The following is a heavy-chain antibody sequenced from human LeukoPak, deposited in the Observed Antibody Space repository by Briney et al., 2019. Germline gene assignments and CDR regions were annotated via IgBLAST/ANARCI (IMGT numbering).Heavy chain of an antibody. CDR1: GYSISSGYY. Sequence: PSETLSLTCAVSGYSISSGYYWGWIRQPPGKGLEWIGSIYHSGSTYYNPSLKGRVTISVDTSKNQFSLKLSSVTAADTAVYYCARVGYGSGSPDRFDYWGQGTLVTVSS. V-gene: IGHV4-38-2*01. D-gene: IGHD3-10*01. CDR2: IYHSGST. CDR3: ARVGYGSGSPDRFDY. J-gene: IGHJ4*02.